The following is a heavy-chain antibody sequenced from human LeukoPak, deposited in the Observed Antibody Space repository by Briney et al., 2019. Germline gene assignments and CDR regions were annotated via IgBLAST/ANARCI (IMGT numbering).Heavy chain of an antibody. CDR3: AKDSVHYYDSSGYPRYYFDY. CDR1: GFTFSSYG. V-gene: IGHV3-30*18. J-gene: IGHJ4*02. D-gene: IGHD3-22*01. CDR2: ISYDGSNK. Sequence: PGRSLRLSCAASGFTFSSYGMHWVRQAPGKGLKWLAVISYDGSNKYYADSVKGRFTISRDNSKNTLYLQRNSLRAEDTAVYYCAKDSVHYYDSSGYPRYYFDYWGQGTLVTVSS.